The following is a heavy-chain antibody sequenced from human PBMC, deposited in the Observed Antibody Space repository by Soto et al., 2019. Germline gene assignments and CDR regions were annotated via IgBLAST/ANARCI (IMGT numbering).Heavy chain of an antibody. CDR2: ISAYNGNT. V-gene: IGHV1-18*01. D-gene: IGHD3-22*01. Sequence: ASVKVSFKASGYSFTSYGISWVRQAPGQGLEWMGWISAYNGNTNYAQKLQGRVTMTTDTSTSTAYMELRSLRSDDTAVYYCARACFDSRGYLYYYYYGMDAWGKGTTVTVPS. CDR1: GYSFTSYG. CDR3: ARACFDSRGYLYYYYYGMDA. J-gene: IGHJ6*04.